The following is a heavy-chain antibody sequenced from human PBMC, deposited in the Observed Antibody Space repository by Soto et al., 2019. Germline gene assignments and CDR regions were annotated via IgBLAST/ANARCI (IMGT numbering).Heavy chain of an antibody. J-gene: IGHJ6*03. V-gene: IGHV4-39*01. Sequence: SETLSLSCTVSGGSISSSSYYWGWIRQPPGKGLEWIGSIYYSGSTYYNPSLKSRVTISVDTSKNQFSLKLSSVTAADTAVYYCARQGSNYHYYMDVWGKGTTVTVSS. CDR2: IYYSGST. CDR3: ARQGSNYHYYMDV. CDR1: GGSISSSSYY.